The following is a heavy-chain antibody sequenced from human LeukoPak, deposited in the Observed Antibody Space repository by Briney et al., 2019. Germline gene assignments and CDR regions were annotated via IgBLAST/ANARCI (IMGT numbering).Heavy chain of an antibody. CDR2: IKSKTDGGTT. J-gene: IGHJ4*02. CDR1: EFTINDAG. CDR3: SSWGSTPGVSSDDY. Sequence: PGGSLRLSCAASEFTINDAGMSWVRQAPGKGLEWVGRIKSKTDGGTTEYAAPVKGRFTISRDDSKNTLYLQMNSLKTEDTAMYYCSSWGSTPGVSSDDYWGQGTLVTVSS. D-gene: IGHD6-6*01. V-gene: IGHV3-15*01.